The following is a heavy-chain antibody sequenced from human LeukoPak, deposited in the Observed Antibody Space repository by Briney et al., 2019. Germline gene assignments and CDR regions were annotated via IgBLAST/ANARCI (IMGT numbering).Heavy chain of an antibody. V-gene: IGHV3-23*01. J-gene: IGHJ4*02. CDR3: AKVLVLVSANRYYFDY. Sequence: GGSLRLSCAASGLTFSGSAMSWVRQAPGKGLEWVSLISGTGNSTYYADSVRGRFTISRDNSKNTLYLQMNSLRAEDTAVYYCAKVLVLVSANRYYFDYWGQGTLVTVSS. D-gene: IGHD2-15*01. CDR2: ISGTGNST. CDR1: GLTFSGSA.